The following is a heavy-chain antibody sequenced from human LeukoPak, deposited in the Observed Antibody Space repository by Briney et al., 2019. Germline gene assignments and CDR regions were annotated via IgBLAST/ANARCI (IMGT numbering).Heavy chain of an antibody. V-gene: IGHV3-30-3*01. J-gene: IGHJ4*02. CDR3: ARHPGY. CDR1: GFTFSSYA. CDR2: ISYDGSNK. Sequence: SGGSLRLSCAASGFTFSSYAMHWVRQAPGKGLEWVAVISYDGSNKYYAGSVKCRFNISRDNYKNTLYLQMNGLRAEDTAVYYCARHPGYWGQGTLVTVSS.